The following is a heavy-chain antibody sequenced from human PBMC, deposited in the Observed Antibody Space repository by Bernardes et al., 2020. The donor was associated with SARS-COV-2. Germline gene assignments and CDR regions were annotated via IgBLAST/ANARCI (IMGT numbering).Heavy chain of an antibody. Sequence: ASLKVSCKVSGYSLTALPIHWVRQAPGQGLEWMGGFDSEDGQTIYAQKFQGRVTMIEDTSTDTAYMELNSLRSEDTAVYFCAGRITLFGVITGFFDRWGQGTLVTVSS. CDR3: AGRITLFGVITGFFDR. V-gene: IGHV1-24*01. CDR1: GYSLTALP. J-gene: IGHJ4*02. D-gene: IGHD3-3*01. CDR2: FDSEDGQT.